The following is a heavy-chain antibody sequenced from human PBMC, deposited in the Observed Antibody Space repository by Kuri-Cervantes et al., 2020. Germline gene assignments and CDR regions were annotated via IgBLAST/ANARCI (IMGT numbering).Heavy chain of an antibody. CDR2: ITRTSNYI. CDR3: ARDWATYYSDSRGQHYYYGMDV. CDR1: GFTFSSYS. J-gene: IGHJ6*02. D-gene: IGHD3-22*01. Sequence: GESLKISCAASGFTFSSYSMNWVRQAPGRGLEWVSSITRTSNYIYYADSVKGRFTISRDNAKNSLYLQINSLRAEDTAVYYCARDWATYYSDSRGQHYYYGMDVWGQGTTVTVSS. V-gene: IGHV3-21*01.